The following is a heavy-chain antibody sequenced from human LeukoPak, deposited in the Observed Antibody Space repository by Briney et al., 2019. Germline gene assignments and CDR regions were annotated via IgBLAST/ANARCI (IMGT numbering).Heavy chain of an antibody. J-gene: IGHJ5*02. CDR2: ISAYNGNT. Sequence: ASVKVSCKASGYTFTSYGISWVRQAPGQGLEWMGWISAYNGNTNYAQKLQGRVTMTTDTSTCTAYMELRSLRSDDTAVYYCARTDPPGSGSYYTTINWFDPWGQGTLVTVSS. V-gene: IGHV1-18*01. CDR1: GYTFTSYG. CDR3: ARTDPPGSGSYYTTINWFDP. D-gene: IGHD3-10*01.